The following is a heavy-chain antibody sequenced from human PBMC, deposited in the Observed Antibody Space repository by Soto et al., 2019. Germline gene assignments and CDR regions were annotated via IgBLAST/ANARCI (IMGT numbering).Heavy chain of an antibody. J-gene: IGHJ6*03. CDR3: AGDAVFCDGGRGYGIPLDV. CDR2: IQSGGTT. D-gene: IGHD6-25*01. CDR1: GFTVSSKY. Sequence: GGSLRLSCAASGFTVSSKYMTWVRQAPGKGLEWVSLIQSGGTTYYADSVKGRFTISRDTFENTLDLQMDSLRVEDTAVYYCAGDAVFCDGGRGYGIPLDVGGKGTTVPVPS. V-gene: IGHV3-66*01.